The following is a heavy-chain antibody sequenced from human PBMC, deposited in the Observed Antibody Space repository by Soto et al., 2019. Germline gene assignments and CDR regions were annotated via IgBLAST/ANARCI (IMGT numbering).Heavy chain of an antibody. CDR2: ILPMFGSA. D-gene: IGHD5-12*01. Sequence: SVKGSCTASEDIFKSYSISWVRQAPGQGLEYMGGILPMFGSANSVDKLRGRLTLTADKSTTTTYMELTDLTDADTAVYYCARDFSGYDPALNRFDPWGQGTLVPASS. J-gene: IGHJ5*02. CDR1: EDIFKSYS. V-gene: IGHV1-69*06. CDR3: ARDFSGYDPALNRFDP.